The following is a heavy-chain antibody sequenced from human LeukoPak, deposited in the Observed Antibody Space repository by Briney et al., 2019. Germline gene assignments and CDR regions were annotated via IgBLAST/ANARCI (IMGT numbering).Heavy chain of an antibody. D-gene: IGHD2-21*02. CDR2: ISRVSTYI. Sequence: GGSLRLSCSASGFTFTDYSMSWVRQAPGKGLEWVSIISRVSTYIYYADSVKGRFTVSRDNAKSSLYLQMTSLRAEDTAVYFCATEGGDGDYYYYMDVWGKGTTVTVSS. CDR3: ATEGGDGDYYYYMDV. J-gene: IGHJ6*03. CDR1: GFTFTDYS. V-gene: IGHV3-21*01.